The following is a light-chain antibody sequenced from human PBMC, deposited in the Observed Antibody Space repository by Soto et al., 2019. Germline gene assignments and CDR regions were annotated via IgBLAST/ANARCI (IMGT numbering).Light chain of an antibody. CDR3: QQLNSYPFT. Sequence: DIQLTQSPSFLSASVGDRVTITCRASQGISSYLAWYQQKPGKAPKLLIYAASTLQSGVPSRFSDSGSGTKFTLTISSLQPEDFATYYCQQLNSYPFTVGPGTKVDIK. CDR2: AAS. J-gene: IGKJ3*01. V-gene: IGKV1-9*01. CDR1: QGISSY.